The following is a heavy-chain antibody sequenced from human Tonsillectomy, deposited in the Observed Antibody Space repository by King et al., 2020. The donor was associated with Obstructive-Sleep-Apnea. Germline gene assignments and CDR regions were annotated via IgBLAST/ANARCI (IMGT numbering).Heavy chain of an antibody. CDR2: IYWDDDK. D-gene: IGHD6-13*01. J-gene: IGHJ4*01. Sequence: TLKESGPTLVKPTQTLTLTCTFSGFSLIDRGVGVAWIRQPPGKALEWLALIYWDDDKRYSPSLKNRLTLTKDTSRNQVVLSMTNVDPVDTATYYCAHSRAYRSGWYRIGNWGQGTLVTVSS. V-gene: IGHV2-5*02. CDR3: AHSRAYRSGWYRIGN. CDR1: GFSLIDRGVG.